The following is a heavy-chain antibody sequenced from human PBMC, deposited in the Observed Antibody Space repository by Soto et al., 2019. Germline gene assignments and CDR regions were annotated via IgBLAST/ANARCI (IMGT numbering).Heavy chain of an antibody. CDR2: ITPIFGTT. J-gene: IGHJ4*02. CDR3: ASPGAYGLF. D-gene: IGHD4-17*01. V-gene: IGHV1-69*13. CDR1: GGAFSSYA. Sequence: GASVKVSCKASGGAFSSYAFNWVRQAPGEGLEWMGAITPIFGTTDYAQRFQGRLTISADESTTTVYMELASLRYDDTAVYYCASPGAYGLFWGQGSLVTVSS.